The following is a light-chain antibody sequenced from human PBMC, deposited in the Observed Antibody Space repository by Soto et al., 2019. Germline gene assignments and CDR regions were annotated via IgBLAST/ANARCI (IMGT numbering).Light chain of an antibody. Sequence: EMVLTQSPGTLSLSPGERATLSCRASQSVSSSYLAWYQQKPGHAPRLLIYGASSRATGIPDRFSGSGSGTDFTLTISSLEPEDFAVYYCQQYGSSPLTFGGGTKVEIK. CDR1: QSVSSSY. CDR3: QQYGSSPLT. J-gene: IGKJ4*01. V-gene: IGKV3-20*01. CDR2: GAS.